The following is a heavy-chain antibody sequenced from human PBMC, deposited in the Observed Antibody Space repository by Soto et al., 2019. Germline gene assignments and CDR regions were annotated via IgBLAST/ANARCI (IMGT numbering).Heavy chain of an antibody. CDR1: GFTFSRFW. D-gene: IGHD6-6*01. CDR2: ISGSDDST. J-gene: IGHJ4*02. V-gene: IGHV3-23*01. CDR3: AKRSSSSTFDY. Sequence: GGSLRLSCEASGFTFSRFWMIWVRQAPGKGLEWVSVISGSDDSTYYADSVKGRFTISRDNSKNTLYLQMNSLRAEDTAVYYCAKRSSSSTFDYWGQGTLVTVSS.